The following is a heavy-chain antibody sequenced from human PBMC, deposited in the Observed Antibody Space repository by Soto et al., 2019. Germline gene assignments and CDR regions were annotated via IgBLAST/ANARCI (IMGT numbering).Heavy chain of an antibody. Sequence: SETLSLTCTVSGGSISSGGYYWSWIRQHPGKGLEWIGYIYYSGSTYYNPSLKSRVTISVDTSKNQFSLKLSSVTAADTAVYYCAREVPGIVATSNNWFDPWGQGTLVTVSS. J-gene: IGHJ5*02. CDR2: IYYSGST. V-gene: IGHV4-31*03. CDR3: AREVPGIVATSNNWFDP. CDR1: GGSISSGGYY. D-gene: IGHD5-12*01.